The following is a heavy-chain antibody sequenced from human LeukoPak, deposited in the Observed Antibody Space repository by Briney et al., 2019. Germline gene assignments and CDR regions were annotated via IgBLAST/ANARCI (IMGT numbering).Heavy chain of an antibody. D-gene: IGHD5-18*01. V-gene: IGHV7-4-1*02. CDR2: INTNTGNP. CDR1: GYTFTSHG. Sequence: ASVKVSCKASGYTFTSHGISWVRQAPGQGLEWMGWINTNTGNPTYAQGFFTGRYVFSLDTSVSTAYLQINGLKADDTAVYYCGRDPKLGIRGYTYGYIDYWGQGTLVTVAS. J-gene: IGHJ4*02. CDR3: GRDPKLGIRGYTYGYIDY.